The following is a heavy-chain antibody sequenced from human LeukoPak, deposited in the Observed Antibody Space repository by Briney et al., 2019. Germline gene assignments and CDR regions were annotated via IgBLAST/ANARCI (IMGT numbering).Heavy chain of an antibody. CDR1: GFTFSSYE. V-gene: IGHV4-38-2*02. Sequence: PGGSLRLSCAASGFTFSSYEMNWVCQAPGKGLEWIASIYHSGVTYHNPSLMSRITISVDTSKNQFSLELSSVTAADTAMYYCARDRPGFGGILGQLDFWGPGTLATVSS. CDR3: ARDRPGFGGILGQLDF. CDR2: IYHSGVT. D-gene: IGHD3-16*02. J-gene: IGHJ4*02.